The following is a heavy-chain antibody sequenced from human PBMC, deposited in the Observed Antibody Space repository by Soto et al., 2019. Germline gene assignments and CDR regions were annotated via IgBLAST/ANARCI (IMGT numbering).Heavy chain of an antibody. D-gene: IGHD2-8*01. CDR2: IYPRGRT. V-gene: IGHV4-4*07. J-gene: IGHJ6*02. Sequence: SETLSLTCTVSGGSISSYYWRCLRQHAGKGLESGGRIYPRGRTNNHPPLKRRVTMSVETSKNQVYQRLISVTAAGTAAYYCAREVTGYCNNGVCFNMGPYYGIDVWGQGTTVT. CDR1: GGSISSYY. CDR3: AREVTGYCNNGVCFNMGPYYGIDV.